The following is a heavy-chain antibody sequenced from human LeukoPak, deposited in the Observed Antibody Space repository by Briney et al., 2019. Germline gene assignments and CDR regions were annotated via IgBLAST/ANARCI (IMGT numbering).Heavy chain of an antibody. CDR1: GFTFSSYW. CDR3: ATEMPTFIWGIGAFDI. V-gene: IGHV3-23*01. D-gene: IGHD3-16*01. CDR2: IGGNGHSP. Sequence: PGGSLRLSCAASGFTFSSYWMSWVRQAPGKGLEWDSVIGGNGHSPYYADSVKGRFTISRDDSKNTLYLQMNSLRAEDTAVYYCATEMPTFIWGIGAFDIWGQGTMVTVSS. J-gene: IGHJ3*02.